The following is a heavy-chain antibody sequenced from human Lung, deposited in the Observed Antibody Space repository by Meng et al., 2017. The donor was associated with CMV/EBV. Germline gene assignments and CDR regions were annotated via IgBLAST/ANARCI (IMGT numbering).Heavy chain of an antibody. D-gene: IGHD3-3*01. Sequence: GXXKLSCAASGFSFSSYGMQWVRQAPGKGLEWVTFIRYDGNKKYYVDSVKGRFTISRDNSKNMLYLQMNSLRAEDTAVYYCAKDDSAYFDFRSGYSTPPDYWXQGTLVTVSS. V-gene: IGHV3-30*02. CDR2: IRYDGNKK. J-gene: IGHJ4*02. CDR1: GFSFSSYG. CDR3: AKDDSAYFDFRSGYSTPPDY.